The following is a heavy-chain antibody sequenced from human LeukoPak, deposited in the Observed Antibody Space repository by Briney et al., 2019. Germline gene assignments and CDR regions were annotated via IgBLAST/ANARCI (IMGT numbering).Heavy chain of an antibody. J-gene: IGHJ4*02. CDR1: GVSISPYY. V-gene: IGHV4-59*01. D-gene: IGHD3-16*01. CDR2: IYYTGST. CDR3: ARYLRDSGTYVFDY. Sequence: SETLSLTCTVSGVSISPYYWSWIRQPPGERPEWIGYIYYTGSTNYNPSLMSRVTMSVDASRNQFSLKLTFVTAADSAVYYCARYLRDSGTYVFDYWGQGIRVTVSS.